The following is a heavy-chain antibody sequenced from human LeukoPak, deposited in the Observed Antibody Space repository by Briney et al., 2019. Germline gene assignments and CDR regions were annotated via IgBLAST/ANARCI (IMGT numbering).Heavy chain of an antibody. V-gene: IGHV3-15*01. CDR1: GFTFSNTW. CDR3: ATDGYYFDSSGSPSNC. CDR2: IKSKTDGGTT. D-gene: IGHD3-22*01. J-gene: IGHJ4*02. Sequence: GGSLRLSCAASGFTFSNTWMSWVRQAPGKGLEWVGRIKSKTDGGTTDYAAPVKGRFAISRDDSKNTLYLQMNSLKTEDTAVYYCATDGYYFDSSGSPSNCRGQGTLVTVSS.